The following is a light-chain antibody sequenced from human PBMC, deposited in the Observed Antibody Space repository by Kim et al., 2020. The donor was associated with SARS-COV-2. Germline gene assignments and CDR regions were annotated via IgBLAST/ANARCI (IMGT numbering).Light chain of an antibody. J-gene: IGKJ5*01. V-gene: IGKV3-15*01. CDR1: QSVDNT. CDR3: QQYNNWPPIT. Sequence: SPGESAPPSCRASQSVDNTLAWYQQKPGQAPRLILYGASPRATGIPARFSGSGSGTEFTLTITSLQSDDFAVYYCQQYNNWPPITFGQGTRLEIK. CDR2: GAS.